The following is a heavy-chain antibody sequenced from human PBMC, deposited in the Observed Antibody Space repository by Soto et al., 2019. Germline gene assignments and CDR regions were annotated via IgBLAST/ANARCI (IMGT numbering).Heavy chain of an antibody. CDR2: IIPILGIA. V-gene: IGHV1-69*02. Sequence: QVQLVQSGAEVKKPGSSVKVSCKASGGTFSSYTISWVRQAPGQGLEWMGRIIPILGIANSEQMFQGRVTITADEATSTAYMWLSSLRSEGAAVYYCASAGEAPDYWGQGTLVAVSS. CDR1: GGTFSSYT. D-gene: IGHD3-16*01. J-gene: IGHJ4*02. CDR3: ASAGEAPDY.